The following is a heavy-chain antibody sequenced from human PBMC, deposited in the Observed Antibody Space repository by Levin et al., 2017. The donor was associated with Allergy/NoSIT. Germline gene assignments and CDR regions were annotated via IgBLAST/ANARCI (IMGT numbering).Heavy chain of an antibody. D-gene: IGHD5/OR15-5a*01. CDR2: LRYSGDTT. CDR3: AKGVSNGSPYRAFDM. V-gene: IGHV3-23*01. J-gene: IGHJ3*02. CDR1: GFTFTSYT. Sequence: ETLSLTCAASGFTFTSYTMTWVRQAPGRGLEWVSTLRYSGDTTHYADSVKGRFTISRDGSRDTLFLQMNSLRPEDTAVYYCAKGVSNGSPYRAFDMWGQGTMVTVSS.